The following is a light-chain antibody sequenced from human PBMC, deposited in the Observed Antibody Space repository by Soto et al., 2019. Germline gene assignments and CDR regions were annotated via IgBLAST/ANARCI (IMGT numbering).Light chain of an antibody. CDR3: QESYSTPYT. CDR2: AAS. Sequence: DIQMTQSPSSLSASVGDRVTITCRASQSIRSYLSWYQQKPGKVPKLLIYAASSLQSGVPSRFSGSGSGTDFTLTISSLQPEDFATYYCQESYSTPYTFGQGTKLEIK. J-gene: IGKJ2*01. CDR1: QSIRSY. V-gene: IGKV1-39*01.